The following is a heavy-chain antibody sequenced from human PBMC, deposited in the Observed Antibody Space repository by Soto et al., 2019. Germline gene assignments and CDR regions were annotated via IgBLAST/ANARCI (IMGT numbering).Heavy chain of an antibody. CDR2: TFQRSKWYF. V-gene: IGHV6-1*01. D-gene: IGHD2-15*01. Sequence: SQTLSLTCVISGDSVSSNTAAWNWIRLSPSRGLEWLGRTFQRSKWYFEYAISVKSRITINPDTSKNQFSLQLNSVTPEDTAVYFCARDLSARLESWGQGTLVTVSS. J-gene: IGHJ4*02. CDR3: ARDLSARLES. CDR1: GDSVSSNTAA.